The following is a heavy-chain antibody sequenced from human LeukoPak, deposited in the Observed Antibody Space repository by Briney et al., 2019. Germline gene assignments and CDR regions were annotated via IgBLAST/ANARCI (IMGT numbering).Heavy chain of an antibody. CDR2: IIPIFGTA. V-gene: IGHV1-69*13. Sequence: GASVKVSCKASGGTFSNYAISWVRQAPGQGLEWMGGIIPIFGTASYAQKFQGRVTITADESTSTAYKELSSLRSEDTAVYYCARDLGDSFDYWGQGTLVTVSS. J-gene: IGHJ4*02. CDR1: GGTFSNYA. CDR3: ARDLGDSFDY. D-gene: IGHD3-10*01.